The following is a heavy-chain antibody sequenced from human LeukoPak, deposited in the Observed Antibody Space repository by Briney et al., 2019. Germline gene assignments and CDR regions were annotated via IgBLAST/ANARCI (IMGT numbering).Heavy chain of an antibody. CDR2: ISSSSYI. CDR3: ARDCSGGSCYFSLWWYFDL. Sequence: PGGSLRLSCAASGFTFSSYSMNWVRQAPGKGLEWVSSISSSSYIYYADSVKGRFTISRDNAKNSLYLQMNSLRAEDTAVYYCARDCSGGSCYFSLWWYFDLWGRGTLVTVSS. D-gene: IGHD2-15*01. J-gene: IGHJ2*01. V-gene: IGHV3-21*01. CDR1: GFTFSSYS.